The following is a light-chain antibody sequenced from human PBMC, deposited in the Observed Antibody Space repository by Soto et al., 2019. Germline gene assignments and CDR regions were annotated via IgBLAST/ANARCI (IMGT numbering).Light chain of an antibody. Sequence: SYELTQPPSVSVSPGQTASITCSGDELGDKHASWYQQKPGQSPVLVIYEDNKRPSGIPERFSGSKSGNTATLTISGTQTFGGGDYYCHSLDRITAAFGGGTKVTVL. CDR3: HSLDRITAA. CDR2: EDN. V-gene: IGLV3-1*01. CDR1: ELGDKH. J-gene: IGLJ2*01.